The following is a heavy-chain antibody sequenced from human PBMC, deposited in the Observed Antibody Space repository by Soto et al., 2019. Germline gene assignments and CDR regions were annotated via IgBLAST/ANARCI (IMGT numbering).Heavy chain of an antibody. D-gene: IGHD6-13*01. CDR2: ISSSSSYT. V-gene: IGHV3-11*06. CDR1: GFTFSDYY. J-gene: IGHJ5*02. CDR3: ARVLIAAAAPNWFDP. Sequence: QVQLVESGGGLVKPGGSLRLSCAASGFTFSDYYMSWIRQVPGKGLEWVSYISSSSSYTNYADSVKGRFTISRDNAKNSLYLQMNSLRAEDTAVYYCARVLIAAAAPNWFDPWGQGTLVTVSS.